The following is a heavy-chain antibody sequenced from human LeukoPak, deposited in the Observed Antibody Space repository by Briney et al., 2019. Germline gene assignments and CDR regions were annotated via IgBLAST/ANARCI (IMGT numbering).Heavy chain of an antibody. J-gene: IGHJ4*02. V-gene: IGHV4-4*07. D-gene: IGHD5-24*01. CDR3: ARGSREMATIFDY. Sequence: SETLSLTCNVSGGSISGYSWSWIRQPAGKGLEWLGHIFASGSTNYNPSLRSRLTMSVDTSKNQFSLKLTSVTAADTAVYYCARGSREMATIFDYWGQGTLVTVSS. CDR1: GGSISGYS. CDR2: IFASGST.